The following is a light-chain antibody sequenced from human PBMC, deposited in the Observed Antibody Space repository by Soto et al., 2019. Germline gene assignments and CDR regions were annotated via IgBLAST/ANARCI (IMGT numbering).Light chain of an antibody. CDR1: RTINNW. Sequence: DMQMTQSPSILSAPVGDRVTITCRASRTINNWLAWYQQKAGKAPKLLIYDASTLESGVPSRFSGSGSGTEFTLTISSLQPDDFATYYCQQYNSLFGQGTRVELK. J-gene: IGKJ1*01. CDR2: DAS. V-gene: IGKV1-5*01. CDR3: QQYNSL.